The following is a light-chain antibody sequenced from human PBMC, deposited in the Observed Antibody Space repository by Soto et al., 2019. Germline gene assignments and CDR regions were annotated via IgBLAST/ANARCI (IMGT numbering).Light chain of an antibody. CDR1: SSDVGGYNY. J-gene: IGLJ1*01. Sequence: QSALTQPASVSGSPGQSITISCTGTSSDVGGYNYVSWYQQHPGKAPKLMIYEVSNRPSGVSNRFSGSKSGNTASLTISGLQAEDEADYYCSSCASSNTHVFGTGTKFTVL. V-gene: IGLV2-14*01. CDR2: EVS. CDR3: SSCASSNTHV.